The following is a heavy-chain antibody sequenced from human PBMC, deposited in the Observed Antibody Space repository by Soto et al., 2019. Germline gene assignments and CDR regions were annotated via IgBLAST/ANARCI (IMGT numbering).Heavy chain of an antibody. D-gene: IGHD6-13*01. Sequence: GASVKVSCKASGVTFSSYAIIWVRHAPGQGLEWRGVIIPIFGTANYAQKFQGRVTITADESTSTAYLEMSSLRSEDTAVYYCARDGYSSSWSHYFDYWGQGTLVTVS. CDR1: GVTFSSYA. CDR2: IIPIFGTA. V-gene: IGHV1-69*13. J-gene: IGHJ4*02. CDR3: ARDGYSSSWSHYFDY.